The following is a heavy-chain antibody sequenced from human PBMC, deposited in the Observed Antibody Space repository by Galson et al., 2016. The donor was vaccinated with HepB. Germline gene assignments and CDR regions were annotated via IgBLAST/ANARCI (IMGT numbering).Heavy chain of an antibody. Sequence: SVKVSCKASGYTFTNYGISWVRQAPGQGPEWMGWINVYNDNAKYAQNLQGRVTMTTDTSTSTAYMDLRSLRSDDTAMYYCARAPSNVHYIDYWGQGTLVTVSS. CDR3: ARAPSNVHYIDY. CDR1: GYTFTNYG. CDR2: INVYNDNA. J-gene: IGHJ4*02. V-gene: IGHV1-18*04. D-gene: IGHD1-1*01.